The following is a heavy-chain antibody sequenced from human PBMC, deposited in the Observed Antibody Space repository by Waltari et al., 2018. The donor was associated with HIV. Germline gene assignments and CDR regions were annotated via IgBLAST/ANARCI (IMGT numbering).Heavy chain of an antibody. V-gene: IGHV4-34*01. CDR1: GGSFSDYY. Sequence: QVQLQQWGAGLLKPSETLSLTCAVYGGSFSDYYWTWIRQPPGKGLEWIGEINHSGSTNHKPPLKSRVTISVDTSKNQFSLKLSSVTAADTAVYYCARRGFRFCSSTTCLDYWGQGTLVTVSS. J-gene: IGHJ4*02. CDR2: INHSGST. D-gene: IGHD2-2*01. CDR3: ARRGFRFCSSTTCLDY.